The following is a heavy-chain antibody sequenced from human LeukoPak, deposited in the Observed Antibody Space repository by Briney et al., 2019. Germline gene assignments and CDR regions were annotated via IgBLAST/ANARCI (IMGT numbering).Heavy chain of an antibody. J-gene: IGHJ6*02. CDR1: GFTVSSNY. CDR3: ARSTAMVGYGMDV. Sequence: GGSLRLSCAASGFTVSSNYMSWVRQAPGKGREGVSVIYSGGSTYYADSVKGRLTISRDNSKNTVYLQMNSLRAEDTAVYYCARSTAMVGYGMDVWGQGTTVTVSS. V-gene: IGHV3-53*01. D-gene: IGHD5-18*01. CDR2: IYSGGST.